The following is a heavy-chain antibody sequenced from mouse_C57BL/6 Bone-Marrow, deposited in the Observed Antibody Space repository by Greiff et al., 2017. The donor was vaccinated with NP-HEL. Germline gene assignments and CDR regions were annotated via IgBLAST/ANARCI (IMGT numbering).Heavy chain of an antibody. CDR3: ARGGFTTVVRDYFDY. V-gene: IGHV1-80*01. CDR1: GYAFSSYW. D-gene: IGHD1-1*01. J-gene: IGHJ2*01. CDR2: IYPGDGDT. Sequence: QVQLQQSGAELVKPGASVKISCKASGYAFSSYWMNWVKQRPGKGLEWIGQIYPGDGDTNYNGKFKGKATLTVDQSSSTAYMQLNSLTSEDSAVYYCARGGFTTVVRDYFDYWGQGTTLTVSS.